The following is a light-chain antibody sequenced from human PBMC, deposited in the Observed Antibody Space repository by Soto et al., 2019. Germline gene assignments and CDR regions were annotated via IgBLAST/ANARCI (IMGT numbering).Light chain of an antibody. CDR3: SSYTSSSTLT. Sequence: QSALTQPASVSGSPGQSITISCTGTSSDVGGYNYVSWYQQHPGKAPKLMIYDVSNRPSGVSNRFSGSKSGNTASLTISGLQAEDQADYYCSSYTSSSTLTFGTGTTLTVL. CDR2: DVS. J-gene: IGLJ1*01. V-gene: IGLV2-14*01. CDR1: SSDVGGYNY.